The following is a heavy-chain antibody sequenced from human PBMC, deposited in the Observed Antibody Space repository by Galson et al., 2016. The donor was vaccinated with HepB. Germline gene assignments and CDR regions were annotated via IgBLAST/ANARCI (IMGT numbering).Heavy chain of an antibody. Sequence: SLRLPCAASGFTFNSYGMSWVRQAPGKGLEWVSSISGGGGSTDYAGSVKGRLTISRDNSKNTLYLHLNSLRAEDTAVYFCVKGLYGSGSSGDYWGQGTLVTVAS. J-gene: IGHJ4*02. CDR2: ISGGGGST. CDR1: GFTFNSYG. CDR3: VKGLYGSGSSGDY. D-gene: IGHD3-10*01. V-gene: IGHV3-23*01.